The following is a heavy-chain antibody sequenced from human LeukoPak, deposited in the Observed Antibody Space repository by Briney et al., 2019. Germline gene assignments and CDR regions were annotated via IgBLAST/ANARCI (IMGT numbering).Heavy chain of an antibody. J-gene: IGHJ6*02. CDR1: GGTFSSYA. CDR2: IIPIFGIA. V-gene: IGHV1-69*04. Sequence: ASVKLSCKASGGTFSSYAISWVRHAPGQGLEWMGRIIPIFGIANYAQKFQGRVTITADKSTSTAYMELSSLRSEDTAVYYCARVPADYGMDVWGQGTTVTVSS. CDR3: ARVPADYGMDV.